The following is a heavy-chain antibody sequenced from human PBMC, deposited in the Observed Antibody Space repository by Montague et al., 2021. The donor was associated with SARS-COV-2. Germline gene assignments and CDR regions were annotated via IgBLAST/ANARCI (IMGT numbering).Heavy chain of an antibody. CDR1: GDRFIGYW. Sequence: QSGAEVKKPGESVKISCKSSGDRFIGYWIGWVRQVPGKGLEWLGIIYPQDSDIRYSPSFQGRVTISADNSINTAYLQWNSLKASDTAMYYCARLNSNFYDYWGQGTPVTVSS. CDR3: ARLNSNFYDY. V-gene: IGHV5-51*01. D-gene: IGHD2/OR15-2a*01. J-gene: IGHJ4*02. CDR2: IYPQDSDI.